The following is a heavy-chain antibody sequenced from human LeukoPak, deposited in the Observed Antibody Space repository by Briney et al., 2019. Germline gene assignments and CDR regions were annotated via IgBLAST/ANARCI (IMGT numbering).Heavy chain of an antibody. CDR2: INHSGST. CDR1: GGSFSGYY. CDR3: ARHSHGSGSSFDY. Sequence: ETLSLTCAVYGGSFSGYYWSWIRQPPGKGLEWIGEINHSGSTNYNPSLKSRVTISVDTSKNQFSLKLSSVTAADTAVYYCARHSHGSGSSFDYWGQGTLVTVSS. D-gene: IGHD3-10*01. J-gene: IGHJ4*02. V-gene: IGHV4-34*01.